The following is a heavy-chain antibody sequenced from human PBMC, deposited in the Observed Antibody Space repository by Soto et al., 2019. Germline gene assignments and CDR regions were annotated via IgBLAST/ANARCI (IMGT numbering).Heavy chain of an antibody. CDR2: INHSGST. Sequence: PSETLSLTCAVYGGSFSGYYWSWIRQPPGKGLEWIGEINHSGSTNYNPSLKSRVTISVDTSKNQFSLKLSSVTAADRAVYHCARVVPRLNPSCSSTSCYTERSDWLDPWGQGTLVTSPQ. J-gene: IGHJ5*02. V-gene: IGHV4-34*01. CDR3: ARVVPRLNPSCSSTSCYTERSDWLDP. D-gene: IGHD2-2*02. CDR1: GGSFSGYY.